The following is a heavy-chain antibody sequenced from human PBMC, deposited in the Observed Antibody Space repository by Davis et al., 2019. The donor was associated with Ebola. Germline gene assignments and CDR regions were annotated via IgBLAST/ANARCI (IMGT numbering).Heavy chain of an antibody. Sequence: WESLMISCKGSGYSFSTYCIGWVRQMPGKGLEWMGLIYPGDSETRYNPSFEGQVTISADKSISTAYLQWSSLKASDTAMYYCARQYDSAGYYYGMDVWGQGTTVTVSS. CDR1: GYSFSTYC. D-gene: IGHD3-22*01. J-gene: IGHJ6*02. V-gene: IGHV5-51*01. CDR2: IYPGDSET. CDR3: ARQYDSAGYYYGMDV.